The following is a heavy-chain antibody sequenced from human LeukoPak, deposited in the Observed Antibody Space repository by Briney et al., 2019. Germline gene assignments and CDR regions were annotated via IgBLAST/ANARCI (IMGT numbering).Heavy chain of an antibody. D-gene: IGHD3-22*01. Sequence: GESLKISCKGSGYSFTNYWIGWVRQMPGKGLEWMGIIYPGNSDTRYSPSFQGQVTISADKSISTAYLQWSSLKASDTAMYYCARHKGRHYYDSSGYYRSLDYYYYYGMDVWGQGTTVTVSS. V-gene: IGHV5-51*01. J-gene: IGHJ6*02. CDR2: IYPGNSDT. CDR3: ARHKGRHYYDSSGYYRSLDYYYYYGMDV. CDR1: GYSFTNYW.